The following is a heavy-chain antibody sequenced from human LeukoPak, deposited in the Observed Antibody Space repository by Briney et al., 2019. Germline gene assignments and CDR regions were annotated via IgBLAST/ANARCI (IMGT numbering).Heavy chain of an antibody. Sequence: GASVKVSCKASGYTFTCYDMDWGRHAPGQGLEWRGWINPNSGGTNYAQKFQGWVTMTRDTSISTAYMELSRLRSDDTAVYYCARDPGAQLGLDYWGQGTLVTVSS. V-gene: IGHV1-2*04. D-gene: IGHD1-1*01. J-gene: IGHJ4*02. CDR1: GYTFTCYD. CDR3: ARDPGAQLGLDY. CDR2: INPNSGGT.